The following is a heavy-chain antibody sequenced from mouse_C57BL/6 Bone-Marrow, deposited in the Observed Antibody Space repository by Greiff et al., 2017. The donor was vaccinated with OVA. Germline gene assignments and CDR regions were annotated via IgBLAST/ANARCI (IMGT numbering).Heavy chain of an antibody. CDR1: GFSLSTSGMG. CDR2: IYWGADK. V-gene: IGHV8-12*01. CDR3: ARRVTFTTVAGDAMDY. Sequence: QVTLKESGPGILQSSQTLSLTCSFSGFSLSTSGMGVSWIRQPSGKGLEWLAHIYWGADKRYNPSLKSRLTISKDTSRNPVFLKITSVDTAETATYYCARRVTFTTVAGDAMDYWGQGTSVTVSA. J-gene: IGHJ4*01. D-gene: IGHD1-1*01.